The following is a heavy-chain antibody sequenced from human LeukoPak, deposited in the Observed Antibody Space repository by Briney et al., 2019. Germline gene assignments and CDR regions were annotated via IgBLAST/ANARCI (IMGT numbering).Heavy chain of an antibody. CDR1: GGTFSSYA. D-gene: IGHD2-2*01. CDR3: ASSSTKGGYFDY. V-gene: IGHV1-69*13. J-gene: IGHJ4*02. Sequence: SVKVSCKASGGTFSSYAINWVRQAPGQGLEWMGGIIPIFGTANYAQKFQGRVTITADESTSTAYMELSSLRSEDTAVYYCASSSTKGGYFDYWGQGTLVTVSS. CDR2: IIPIFGTA.